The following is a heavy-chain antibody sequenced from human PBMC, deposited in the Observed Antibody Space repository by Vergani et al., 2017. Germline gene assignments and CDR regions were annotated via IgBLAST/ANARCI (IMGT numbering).Heavy chain of an antibody. CDR2: IYGNDVE. J-gene: IGHJ5*02. CDR1: GFSLSSSGVG. Sequence: QITLKESGPTLVKSTQTLTLTCTFSGFSLSSSGVGVGCIRQPPGKALEWLAIIYGNDVERYSPSLQARLTITKDPSKNQVVLTMTNMDPVDTATYYCAHRGGSSGWFDTWGQGTLVTVSS. D-gene: IGHD3-10*01. CDR3: AHRGGSSGWFDT. V-gene: IGHV2-5*01.